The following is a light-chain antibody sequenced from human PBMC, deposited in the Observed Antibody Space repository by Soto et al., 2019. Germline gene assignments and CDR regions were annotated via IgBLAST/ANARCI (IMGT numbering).Light chain of an antibody. J-gene: IGLJ1*01. CDR1: NSDVGGYDY. CDR2: DVS. Sequence: QSALTQPASVSGSPGQSITLSCTGTNSDVGGYDYVSWYQHHPGKAPKLMIYDVSNRPSGVSKRFSGSKSGNRASLTISGLQAEDEADYYCSSYTRFSTLVFGTGTKVTVL. V-gene: IGLV2-14*03. CDR3: SSYTRFSTLV.